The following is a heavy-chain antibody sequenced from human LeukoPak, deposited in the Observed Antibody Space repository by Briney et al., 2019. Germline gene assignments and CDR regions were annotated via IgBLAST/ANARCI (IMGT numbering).Heavy chain of an antibody. V-gene: IGHV1-2*02. CDR2: INPNSGDT. Sequence: GASVKVSCKASGYTFTGYYMHWVRQAPGQGLEWMGWINPNSGDTNYAQKFQGRVTMTRDTSISTAYMELSRLRSDDTAVYYCARVTNYDYVWGSYSDYWGQGTLVTVSS. D-gene: IGHD3-16*01. J-gene: IGHJ4*02. CDR1: GYTFTGYY. CDR3: ARVTNYDYVWGSYSDY.